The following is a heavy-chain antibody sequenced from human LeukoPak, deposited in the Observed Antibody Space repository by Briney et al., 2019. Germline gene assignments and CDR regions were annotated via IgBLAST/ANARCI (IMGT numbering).Heavy chain of an antibody. CDR2: IWYDGGDK. V-gene: IGHV3-33*01. D-gene: IGHD6-6*01. J-gene: IGHJ4*02. CDR1: GFTFSSFG. CDR3: ARDRGTTSSAGYYFDT. Sequence: GGSLRLSCAASGFTFSSFGMHWVRQAPGKGLEWVAIIWYDGGDKYYADSVKGRFTVSRDNSKNTLHLQVNSLSAEDTAVYYCARDRGTTSSAGYYFDTWGQGALVTVSS.